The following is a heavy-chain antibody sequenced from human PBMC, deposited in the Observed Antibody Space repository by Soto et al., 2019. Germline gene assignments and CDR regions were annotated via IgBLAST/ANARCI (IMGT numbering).Heavy chain of an antibody. Sequence: SGPTLVNPTQTLTLTCTFSGFSLSTSGMRVSWIRQPPGKALEWLARIDWDDDKFYSTSLKTRLTISKDTSKNQVVFTMTNMDPVDTATYYCARTPNYDSSGLDAFDIWGQGTMVTVSS. V-gene: IGHV2-70*04. CDR1: GFSLSTSGMR. CDR2: IDWDDDK. J-gene: IGHJ3*02. D-gene: IGHD3-22*01. CDR3: ARTPNYDSSGLDAFDI.